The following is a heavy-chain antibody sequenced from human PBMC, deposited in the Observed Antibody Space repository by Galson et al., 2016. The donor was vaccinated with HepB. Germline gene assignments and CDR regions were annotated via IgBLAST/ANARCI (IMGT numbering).Heavy chain of an antibody. Sequence: PALVKPTQTLTLTCSFSGFSQNSHGMRVSWIRQPPGKTLEWLARIDWDDDKFYNTSLKTRLTISKDTSKNQVVLTMTNMDPVDTATYYCAREYGSGPLDVWGTGTTVTVSS. J-gene: IGHJ6*04. CDR3: AREYGSGPLDV. D-gene: IGHD3-10*01. CDR2: IDWDDDK. V-gene: IGHV2-70*04. CDR1: GFSQNSHGMR.